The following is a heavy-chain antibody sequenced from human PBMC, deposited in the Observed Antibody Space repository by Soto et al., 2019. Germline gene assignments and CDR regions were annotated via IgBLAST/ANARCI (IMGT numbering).Heavy chain of an antibody. Sequence: QVQLQESGPGLVKPSQTLSLTCTVSGGSINSGGYCWSWIRQHPGKGLDWIGCISYGGSTSYNPSLKSRVSISIDTSKDQFSLNLSSVTAADTAVYSCSRGILAWGQGTLITVSS. D-gene: IGHD5-18*01. CDR1: GGSINSGGYC. CDR2: ISYGGST. V-gene: IGHV4-31*03. CDR3: SRGILA. J-gene: IGHJ5*02.